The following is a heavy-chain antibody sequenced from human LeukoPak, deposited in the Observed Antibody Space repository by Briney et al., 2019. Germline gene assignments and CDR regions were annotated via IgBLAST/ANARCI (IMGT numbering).Heavy chain of an antibody. J-gene: IGHJ6*04. CDR2: ISSSGSTI. V-gene: IGHV3-48*03. CDR3: AELGITMIGGV. Sequence: GGSTRLSCAASGFTFSSYEMNWIRQAPGKGLEWVSYISSSGSTIYYADSVKGQFTISRDNAKNSLYLQMNSLRAEDTAVYYCAELGITMIGGVWGKGTTVTISS. CDR1: GFTFSSYE. D-gene: IGHD3-10*02.